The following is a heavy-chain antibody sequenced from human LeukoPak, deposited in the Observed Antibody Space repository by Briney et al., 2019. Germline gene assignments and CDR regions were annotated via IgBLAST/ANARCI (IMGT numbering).Heavy chain of an antibody. CDR2: INWNGGST. CDR3: ARRERYSSSSGVDY. D-gene: IGHD6-6*01. CDR1: GFTFDDYG. V-gene: IGHV3-20*04. J-gene: IGHJ4*02. Sequence: PGGSLRLSCAASGFTFDDYGMSWVRQAPGKGLEWVSGINWNGGSTGYADSLKGRFTISRDNAKTSLYLQMNSLRAEDTALYYCARRERYSSSSGVDYWGQGTLVTVSS.